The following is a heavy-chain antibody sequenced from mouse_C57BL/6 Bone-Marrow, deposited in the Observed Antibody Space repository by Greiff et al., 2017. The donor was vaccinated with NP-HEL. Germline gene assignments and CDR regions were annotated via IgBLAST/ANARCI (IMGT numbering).Heavy chain of an antibody. CDR3: GRHGNYWFGY. V-gene: IGHV1-82*01. Sequence: QVQLQQSGPELVKPGASVKISCTASGYAFRSSWMHWVQPSPGPGLEWLGRIYPGDGCTNYNGKFKGKATLTADKSSSTAYMQLSSLTSEDSAVYCGGRHGNYWFGYWGKGTMVTVSA. J-gene: IGHJ3*01. D-gene: IGHD2-1*01. CDR1: GYAFRSSW. CDR2: IYPGDGCT.